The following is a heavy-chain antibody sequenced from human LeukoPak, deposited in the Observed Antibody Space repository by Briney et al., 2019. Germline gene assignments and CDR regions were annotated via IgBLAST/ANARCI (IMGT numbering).Heavy chain of an antibody. V-gene: IGHV4-59*12. CDR2: IYYSGST. J-gene: IGHJ4*02. CDR1: GGSISSYY. Sequence: SETLSLTCTVSGGSISSYYWSWIRQPPGKGLEWIGYIYYSGSTNYNPSLKSRVTISLDTSKNQFSLKLSSVTAADTALYYCAGEDFDHSKNYQFFYWGQGTLVTVSS. D-gene: IGHD4-11*01. CDR3: AGEDFDHSKNYQFFY.